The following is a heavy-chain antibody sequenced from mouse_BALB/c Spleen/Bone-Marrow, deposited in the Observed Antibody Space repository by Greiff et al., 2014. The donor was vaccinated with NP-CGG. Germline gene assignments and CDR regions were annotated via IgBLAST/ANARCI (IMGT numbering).Heavy chain of an antibody. V-gene: IGHV5-6*01. CDR3: ARRGYDNSYWYFGV. Sequence: EVQGVESGGDLVKSGGSLKLSCAASGFTFSSYGMSWVRQTPDKRLEWVATISSGGSHTYYPDSVKGRFTISRDNAKNTLYLQMSSLKSEDTAIYYCARRGYDNSYWYFGVWGAGTTVTVSS. J-gene: IGHJ1*01. D-gene: IGHD2-10*02. CDR2: ISSGGSHT. CDR1: GFTFSSYG.